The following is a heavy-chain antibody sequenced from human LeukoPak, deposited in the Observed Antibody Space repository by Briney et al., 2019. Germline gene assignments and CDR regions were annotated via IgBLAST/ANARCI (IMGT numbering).Heavy chain of an antibody. V-gene: IGHV1-2*02. D-gene: IGHD3-9*01. J-gene: IGHJ6*02. CDR3: ARDLLRYFDRQGMDV. Sequence: GASVKVSCKASGYTFTGYYMHWVRLASGQGLEWMGWINPNSGGTNHAQKFQGRVTMTRDTSISTAYMELSRLRSDDTAVYYCARDLLRYFDRQGMDVWGQGTTVTVSS. CDR1: GYTFTGYY. CDR2: INPNSGGT.